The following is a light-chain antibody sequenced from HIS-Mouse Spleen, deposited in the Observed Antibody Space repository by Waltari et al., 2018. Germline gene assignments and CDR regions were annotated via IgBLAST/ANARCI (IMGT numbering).Light chain of an antibody. CDR2: EVS. V-gene: IGLV3-10*01. Sequence: SYELTQPPSVSVSPGQTARITCSGDALPKKYAYWYQQKSGQAPVLVIYEVSKRPSGIPGRFSGSSSGTMATLTISGAQVEDEADYYCYSTDSSGNHRVFGGGTKLTVL. CDR3: YSTDSSGNHRV. J-gene: IGLJ2*01. CDR1: ALPKKY.